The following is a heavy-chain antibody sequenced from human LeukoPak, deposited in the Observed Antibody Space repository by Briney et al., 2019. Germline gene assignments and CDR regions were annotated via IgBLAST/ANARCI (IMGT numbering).Heavy chain of an antibody. CDR2: MNPNSGNT. J-gene: IGHJ2*01. D-gene: IGHD6-13*01. CDR3: AREGSSIQPAGYFDL. Sequence: ASVKVSCKASGYTFTSYDINWVRQATGQGLEWMGWMNPNSGNTGYAQKFQGGVTMTRNTSISTAYMELSSLRSEDTAVYYCAREGSSIQPAGYFDLWGRGTLVTVSS. CDR1: GYTFTSYD. V-gene: IGHV1-8*01.